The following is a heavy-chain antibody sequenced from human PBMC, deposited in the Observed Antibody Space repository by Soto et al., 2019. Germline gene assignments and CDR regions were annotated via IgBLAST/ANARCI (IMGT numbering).Heavy chain of an antibody. V-gene: IGHV1-69*13. CDR2: IIPIFGTA. Sequence: SVKVSCKASGGTFSSYAISWVRQAPGQGLEWMGGIIPIFGTANYAQKFQGRVTITADESTSTAYMELSSLRSEDTAVYYCARLEVRYYYGMDVWGQGTKVTVSS. D-gene: IGHD4-4*01. J-gene: IGHJ6*02. CDR3: ARLEVRYYYGMDV. CDR1: GGTFSSYA.